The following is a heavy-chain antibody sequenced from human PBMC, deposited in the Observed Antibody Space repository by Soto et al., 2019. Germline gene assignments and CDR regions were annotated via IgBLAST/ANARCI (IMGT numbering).Heavy chain of an antibody. CDR3: AREYYYGSGSGGMDV. D-gene: IGHD3-10*01. CDR1: GYTFTSYY. J-gene: IGHJ6*02. V-gene: IGHV1-46*01. CDR2: INPSGGST. Sequence: ASVKVSCKASGYTFTSYYMHWVRQAPGQGLEWMAIINPSGGSTGYAQKFQGRVTMTRDTSTSTVYMELSSLRPEDTAVYFCAREYYYGSGSGGMDVWGQGTTVTVSS.